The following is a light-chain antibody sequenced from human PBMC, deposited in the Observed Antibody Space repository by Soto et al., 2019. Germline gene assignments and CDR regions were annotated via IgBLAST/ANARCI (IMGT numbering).Light chain of an antibody. J-gene: IGKJ1*01. CDR2: WAS. CDR1: QSVLYTSNNKNY. Sequence: DVEMTQSPDSLAVSLGERATINCKCSQSVLYTSNNKNYLAWYQQKPRQSPKLLISWASTRESGVPDRFSGAGSGTHFTLTISSLQAEDVAVYYCQQYYTPPWTFGQGTKVDVK. CDR3: QQYYTPPWT. V-gene: IGKV4-1*01.